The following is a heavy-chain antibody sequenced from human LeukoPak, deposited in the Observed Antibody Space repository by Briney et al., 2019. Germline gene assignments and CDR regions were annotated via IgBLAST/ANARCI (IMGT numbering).Heavy chain of an antibody. CDR2: IIPIFGTA. CDR3: ASPAGGYCSGGSCYTGLDAFDI. CDR1: GGTFISYA. Sequence: GASVKVSCEASGGTFISYAISWVRQAPGQGLEWMGRIIPIFGTANYAQKFQGRVTITTDESTSTAYMELSSLRSEDTAVYYCASPAGGYCSGGSCYTGLDAFDIWGQGTMVTVSS. V-gene: IGHV1-69*05. J-gene: IGHJ3*02. D-gene: IGHD2-15*01.